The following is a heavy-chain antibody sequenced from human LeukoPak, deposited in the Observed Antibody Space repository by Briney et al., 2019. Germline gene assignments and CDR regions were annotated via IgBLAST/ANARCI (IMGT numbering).Heavy chain of an antibody. J-gene: IGHJ3*02. CDR2: INPNSGGT. D-gene: IGHD2-2*01. CDR3: AKVVHGTVAFDI. Sequence: ASVKVSCKASGGTFSSQTISWVRQAPGQGLEWMGWINPNSGGTNYAQKFQGRVTMTRDTSISTAYMDLSRLRSDDTAVYYCAKVVHGTVAFDIWGQGTLVTVSS. CDR1: GGTFSSQT. V-gene: IGHV1-2*02.